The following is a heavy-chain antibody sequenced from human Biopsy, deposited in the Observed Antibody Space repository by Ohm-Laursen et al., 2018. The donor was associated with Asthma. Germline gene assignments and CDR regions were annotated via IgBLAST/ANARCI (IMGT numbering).Heavy chain of an antibody. Sequence: SVKVSCKISGYSLTDLSMHWVRQAPGQGLEWLGGIMTVFGTTNYARKFQGRVTITADESTSTAYMEVTSLRSEDTAIYYCARCQVGYSSGWSLLLKKIYYSGMDVWGQGTTVTVSS. D-gene: IGHD6-19*01. J-gene: IGHJ6*02. V-gene: IGHV1-69*13. CDR3: ARCQVGYSSGWSLLLKKIYYSGMDV. CDR2: IMTVFGTT. CDR1: GYSLTDLS.